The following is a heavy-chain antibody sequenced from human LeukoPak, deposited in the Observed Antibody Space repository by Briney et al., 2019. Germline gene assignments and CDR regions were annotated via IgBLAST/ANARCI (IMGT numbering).Heavy chain of an antibody. CDR3: ARNRGRGSYHTDY. CDR1: GFTFSSYS. CDR2: ISSSSSYI. J-gene: IGHJ4*02. V-gene: IGHV3-21*01. Sequence: GGSLRLSCAASGFTFSSYSMNWVRQAPGKGLEWVSSISSSSSYIYYADSVKGRFTISRDNAKSSLYLQMNSLRAEDTAVYYCARNRGRGSYHTDYWGQGTLVTVSS. D-gene: IGHD3-16*01.